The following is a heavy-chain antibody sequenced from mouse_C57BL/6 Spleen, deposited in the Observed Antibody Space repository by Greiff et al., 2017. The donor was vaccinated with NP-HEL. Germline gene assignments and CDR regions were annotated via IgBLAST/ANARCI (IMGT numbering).Heavy chain of an antibody. V-gene: IGHV1-4*01. CDR2: INPSSGYT. Sequence: QVHVKQSGAELARPGASVKMSCKASGYTFTSYTMHWVKQRPGQGLEWIGYINPSSGYTKYNQKFKDKATLTADKSSSTAYMQLSSLTSEDSAVYYCAREGDSPDYFDYWGQGTTLTVSS. CDR3: AREGDSPDYFDY. J-gene: IGHJ2*01. CDR1: GYTFTSYT.